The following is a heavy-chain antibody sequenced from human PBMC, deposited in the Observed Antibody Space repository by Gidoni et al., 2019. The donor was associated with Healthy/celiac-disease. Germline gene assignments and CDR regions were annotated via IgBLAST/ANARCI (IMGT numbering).Heavy chain of an antibody. D-gene: IGHD6-13*01. CDR3: ARDRAAGGSYYYYYMDV. J-gene: IGHJ6*03. CDR2: ISYDGSNK. Sequence: QVQLVESGGVVVEHGRSLRLSCTVSGFSFSSSGMNWVRQAPGKGLEVVVVISYDGSNKYYADSVKGGFTISRDNSKNTMYLQMNSLRAEDTAVYYCARDRAAGGSYYYYYMDVWGKGTTVTVSS. CDR1: GFSFSSSG. V-gene: IGHV3-30*03.